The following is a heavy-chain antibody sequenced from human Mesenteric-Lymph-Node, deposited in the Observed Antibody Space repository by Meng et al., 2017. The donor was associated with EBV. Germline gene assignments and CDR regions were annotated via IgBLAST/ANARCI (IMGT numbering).Heavy chain of an antibody. V-gene: IGHV1-18*01. J-gene: IGHJ4*01. CDR3: ARGESPAYFYDSSGSYNY. D-gene: IGHD3-22*01. CDR1: GYSFTSNG. Sequence: QLVQSGAEVKKSGASVKVSCKASGYSFTSNGISWVRQAPGQGLEWMGWVSGYNGDTNYAEKFQGRVALTTDTSTSTAYMELRSLRSDDTAVYYCARGESPAYFYDSSGSYNYGGHGPLVTVYS. CDR2: VSGYNGDT.